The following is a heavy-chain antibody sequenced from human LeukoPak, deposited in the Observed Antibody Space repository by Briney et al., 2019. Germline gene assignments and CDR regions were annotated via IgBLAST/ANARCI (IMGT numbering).Heavy chain of an antibody. V-gene: IGHV4-59*01. CDR1: GGSMKRSY. D-gene: IGHD2-2*01. CDR3: ARDSSPAALPYMDA. Sequence: SETLSLTCLVSGGSMKRSYWTWIRQAPGKGLEWIGNIDDSGNTNYSPSFKSRVTISLDTSKNQFSLRVTSVTAADRGLYFCARDSSPAALPYMDAWGKGTTVTVSS. J-gene: IGHJ6*03. CDR2: IDDSGNT.